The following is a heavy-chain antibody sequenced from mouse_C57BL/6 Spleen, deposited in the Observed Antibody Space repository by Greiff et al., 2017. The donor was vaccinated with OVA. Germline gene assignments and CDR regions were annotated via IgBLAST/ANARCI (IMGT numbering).Heavy chain of an antibody. CDR2: IHPNSGST. Sequence: QVQLQPPGAELVMPGASVKLSCQASGYTFTSYWMHWVKQRPGQGLEWIGMIHPNSGSTNYNEKFKSKATLTVDKSSSTAYMQLSSLTSEDSAVYYCASLYYGSVYYFDYWGQGTTLTVSS. D-gene: IGHD1-1*01. J-gene: IGHJ2*01. CDR1: GYTFTSYW. CDR3: ASLYYGSVYYFDY. V-gene: IGHV1-64*01.